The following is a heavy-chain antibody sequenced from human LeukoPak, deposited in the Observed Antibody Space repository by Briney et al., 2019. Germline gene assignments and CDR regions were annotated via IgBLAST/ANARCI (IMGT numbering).Heavy chain of an antibody. D-gene: IGHD3-9*01. CDR1: GGSISSGGYS. CDR3: ARGLDDIDNWFDP. V-gene: IGHV4-30-4*07. CDR2: IYYSGST. J-gene: IGHJ5*02. Sequence: NPSETLSLTCAVSGGSISSGGYSWSWIRQPPGKGLEWIGYIYYSGSTYYNPSLKSRVTISVDTSKNQFSLKLSSVTAADTAVYYCARGLDDIDNWFDPWGQGTLVTVSS.